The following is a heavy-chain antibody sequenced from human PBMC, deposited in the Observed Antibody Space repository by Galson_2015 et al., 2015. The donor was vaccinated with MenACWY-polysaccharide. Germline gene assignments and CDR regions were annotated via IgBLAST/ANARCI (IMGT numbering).Heavy chain of an antibody. CDR1: GFTLSSYW. V-gene: IGHV3-7*01. CDR3: ARGHYGMDV. CDR2: IKKDGSEK. J-gene: IGHJ6*02. Sequence: SLRLSCAASGFTLSSYWMHWVRQVPGKGLEWVANIKKDGSEKHYVDSVKGRFTISRDNALYLQMNSLRAEDTAVYFCARGHYGMDVWGQGTTVTVSS.